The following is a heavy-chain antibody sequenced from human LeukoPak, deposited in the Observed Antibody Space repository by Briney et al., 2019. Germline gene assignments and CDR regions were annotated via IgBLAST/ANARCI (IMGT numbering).Heavy chain of an antibody. Sequence: PSETLSLTCTVSGGSISSSSYYWGWIRQPPGKGLEWIGSIYYSGSTYYNPSLKSRVTISVDTSKNQFSLKLSSVTAADTAVYYCARARDSSGYIDYWGQGTLVTVSS. CDR2: IYYSGST. CDR1: GGSISSSSYY. J-gene: IGHJ4*02. V-gene: IGHV4-39*01. CDR3: ARARDSSGYIDY. D-gene: IGHD3-22*01.